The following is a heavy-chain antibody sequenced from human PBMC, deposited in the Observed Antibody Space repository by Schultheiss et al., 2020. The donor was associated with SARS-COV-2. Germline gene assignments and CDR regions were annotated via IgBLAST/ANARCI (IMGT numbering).Heavy chain of an antibody. V-gene: IGHV3-53*01. CDR1: GFTVSSNY. J-gene: IGHJ4*02. D-gene: IGHD2-15*01. Sequence: SCAASGFTVSSNYMSWVRQAPGKGLEWVSVIYSGGSTYYADSVKGRFTISRDNAKNSLYLQMNSLRAEDTAVYYCARAVVVAATDYWGQGTLVTVSS. CDR3: ARAVVVAATDY. CDR2: IYSGGST.